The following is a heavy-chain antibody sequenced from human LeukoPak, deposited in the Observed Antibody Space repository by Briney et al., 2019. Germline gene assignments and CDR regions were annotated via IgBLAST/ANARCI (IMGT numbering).Heavy chain of an antibody. V-gene: IGHV3-48*03. CDR3: ARGEEILLWFGERGGGYFDY. Sequence: GGSLRLSCAASGFTFSSYEMNWVRQAPGKGLEWVSYISSSGSTIYYADSVKGRFTISRDNAKNSLYLQMNSLRAEDTAVYYCARGEEILLWFGERGGGYFDYWGQGTLVTVSS. CDR1: GFTFSSYE. CDR2: ISSSGSTI. J-gene: IGHJ4*02. D-gene: IGHD3-10*01.